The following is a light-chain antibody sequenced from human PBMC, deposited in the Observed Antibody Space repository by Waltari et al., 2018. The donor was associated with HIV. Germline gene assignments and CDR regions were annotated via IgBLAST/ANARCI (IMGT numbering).Light chain of an antibody. CDR1: QSLLHTNGHNY. CDR3: MQALQTPRT. CDR2: MGS. V-gene: IGKV2-28*01. J-gene: IGKJ1*01. Sequence: EIVMTQSPLSLPVTPGEPASISCRSNQSLLHTNGHNYLDWYFQKPGQSPQVLIYMGSNRPSGVPERFSGTGSVTDFTLKIRTVEAEDVGIYYCMQALQTPRTFGQGTKVEVK.